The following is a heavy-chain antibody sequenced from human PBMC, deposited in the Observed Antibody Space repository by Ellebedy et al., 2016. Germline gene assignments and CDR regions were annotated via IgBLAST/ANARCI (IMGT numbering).Heavy chain of an antibody. CDR2: IWYDGSNK. V-gene: IGHV3-33*08. CDR1: GFTFSSYG. CDR3: ARDAVAGRTYFDY. D-gene: IGHD6-19*01. Sequence: GGSLRLSCAASGFTFSSYGMHWVRQAPGKGLEWVAVIWYDGSNKYYADSVKGRFTISRDNSKNTLYLQMNSLRAEDTAVYYCARDAVAGRTYFDYWGQGTLVTVSS. J-gene: IGHJ4*02.